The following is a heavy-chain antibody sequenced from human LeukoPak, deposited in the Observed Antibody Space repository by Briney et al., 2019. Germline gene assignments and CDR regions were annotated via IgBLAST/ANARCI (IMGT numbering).Heavy chain of an antibody. V-gene: IGHV1-69*04. CDR1: GGTFSSYA. CDR3: ARDVPSTVTTLGIDY. Sequence: SVKVSCKASGGTFSSYAISWVRQAPGQGLEWMGRIIPILGIANYAQKFQGRVTITADKSTSTAYMELGSLRSEDTAVYYCARDVPSTVTTLGIDYWGQGTLVTVSS. CDR2: IIPILGIA. J-gene: IGHJ4*02. D-gene: IGHD4-17*01.